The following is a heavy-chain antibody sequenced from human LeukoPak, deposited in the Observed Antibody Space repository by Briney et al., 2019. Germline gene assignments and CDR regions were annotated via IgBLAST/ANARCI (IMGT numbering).Heavy chain of an antibody. V-gene: IGHV4-4*07. J-gene: IGHJ4*02. Sequence: SETLSLTCTVSGGSISSYYWSWLRQPAGKGLEWIGRIYTSGSTNYNPSLKSRVTMSVDTSKNQFSLKLSSVTAADTAVYYCARGSRDILTGYYNYFDYWGQGTLVTVSS. CDR3: ARGSRDILTGYYNYFDY. D-gene: IGHD3-9*01. CDR1: GGSISSYY. CDR2: IYTSGST.